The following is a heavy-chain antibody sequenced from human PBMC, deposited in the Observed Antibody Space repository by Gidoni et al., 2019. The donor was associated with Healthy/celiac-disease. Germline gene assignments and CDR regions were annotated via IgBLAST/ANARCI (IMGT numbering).Heavy chain of an antibody. CDR2: ISGRGGST. J-gene: IGHJ4*02. CDR1: GLPFSSYA. CDR3: AKVYDYVVWSDY. V-gene: IGHV3-23*01. D-gene: IGHD3-16*01. Sequence: EVQQLESGGGLVQPGGSLRLACAASGLPFSSYAMSWVRQAPGKGLEWGSAISGRGGSTYYADSVKGRFTISRDNSKNKLYLQMNSLRAEDTAVYFCAKVYDYVVWSDYWGQGTLVTVSS.